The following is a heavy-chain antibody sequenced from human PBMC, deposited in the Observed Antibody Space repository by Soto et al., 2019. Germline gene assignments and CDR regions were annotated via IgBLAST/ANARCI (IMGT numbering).Heavy chain of an antibody. V-gene: IGHV1-69*13. D-gene: IGHD4-17*01. Sequence: ASVKVSCKASGGTFSSYAISWVRQAPGQGLEWMGGIIPIFGTANYAQKFQGRVTITADESTSTAYMELSSLRSEDTAVYYCARALGGYGDYVDHYYYYGMDVWGQGTTVTVSS. CDR2: IIPIFGTA. J-gene: IGHJ6*02. CDR3: ARALGGYGDYVDHYYYYGMDV. CDR1: GGTFSSYA.